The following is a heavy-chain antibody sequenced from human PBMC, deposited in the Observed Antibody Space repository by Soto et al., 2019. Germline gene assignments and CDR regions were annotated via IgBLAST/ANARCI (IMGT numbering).Heavy chain of an antibody. Sequence: QLVESGGTLVQTGGSLRLSCGGSGFTFEDYAMYWVRQPPGKGLEWVSGISWNGDLLGYADSVRGRFTISRDDVKKPLYLQIKTLRNDVTALYYWAKSKIGVSPLVGVWGRGTTVAVS. CDR3: AKSKIGVSPLVGV. CDR1: GFTFEDYA. CDR2: ISWNGDLL. J-gene: IGHJ6*02. V-gene: IGHV3-9*01. D-gene: IGHD2-8*01.